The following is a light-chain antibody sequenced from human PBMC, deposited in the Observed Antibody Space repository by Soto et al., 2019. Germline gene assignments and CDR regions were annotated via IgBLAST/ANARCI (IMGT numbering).Light chain of an antibody. CDR2: GAS. J-gene: IGKJ1*01. Sequence: EIVLTQSPDTLSLSPAERATLPCRASQSVSSSYLAWYQQKPGQAPRLLIYGASSRATGIPDRFSGSGSGTDFTLTISRLEPEDFALYYCQQYGSSPRTLGQGTKVEIK. V-gene: IGKV3-20*01. CDR3: QQYGSSPRT. CDR1: QSVSSSY.